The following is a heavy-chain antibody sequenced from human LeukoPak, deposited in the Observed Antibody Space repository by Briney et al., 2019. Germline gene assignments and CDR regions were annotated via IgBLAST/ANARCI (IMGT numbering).Heavy chain of an antibody. J-gene: IGHJ4*02. CDR3: ARALDYGDSFMLDY. Sequence: SETLSLTCTVSGGSISGSYWSWIRQSPGKALEWIGYIYYSGSTNYNPSLKSRVTISVDTSKNQFSLKLSSVTAADTAVYYCARALDYGDSFMLDYWGQGTLVTVSS. D-gene: IGHD4-17*01. CDR2: IYYSGST. V-gene: IGHV4-59*01. CDR1: GGSISGSY.